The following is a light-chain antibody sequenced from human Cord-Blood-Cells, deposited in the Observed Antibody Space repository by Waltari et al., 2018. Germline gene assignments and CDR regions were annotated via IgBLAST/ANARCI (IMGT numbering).Light chain of an antibody. CDR1: QSVLNSSNHKNY. V-gene: IGKV4-1*01. Sequence: DIVMTQSPDSLSVSLGVRATINCQSSQSVLNSSNHKNYLAWYQQKPGQPPKLLIYWATTRESGVPDRFSGSGSGTDFTLTISSLQAEDLAVYYCQQYYSTPTFGQGTKVEIK. CDR3: QQYYSTPT. CDR2: WAT. J-gene: IGKJ1*01.